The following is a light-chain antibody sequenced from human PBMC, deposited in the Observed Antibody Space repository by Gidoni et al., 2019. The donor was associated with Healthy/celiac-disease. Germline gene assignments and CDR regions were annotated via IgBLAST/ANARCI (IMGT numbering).Light chain of an antibody. J-gene: IGLJ3*02. CDR3: QSYDSSLSGWV. CDR1: SSNIGAGYD. V-gene: IGLV1-40*01. CDR2: GDT. Sequence: QSVLTQPPSVAGAPGQRVTIPCTADSSNIGAGYDVHWYHQLPGTAPKLLIYGDTHRPSGVPDRFSGSKSGASASLAITGLQAEDEADYYCQSYDSSLSGWVFGGGTKLTVL.